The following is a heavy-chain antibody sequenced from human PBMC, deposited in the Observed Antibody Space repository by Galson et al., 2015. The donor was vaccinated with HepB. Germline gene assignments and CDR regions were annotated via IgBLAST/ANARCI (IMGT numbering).Heavy chain of an antibody. V-gene: IGHV3-15*01. D-gene: IGHD3-22*01. CDR3: TAETDMYDYDSSGYSYFYYMDV. J-gene: IGHJ6*03. Sequence: SLRLSCAASGFTFINAWMSWVRQAPGKGLEWVGRIKSARHGGTTEYAAPVKGRFTISRDDSKNTLYLQMNSLKAEDTAVYYCTAETDMYDYDSSGYSYFYYMDVWGKGTTVTVSS. CDR2: IKSARHGGTT. CDR1: GFTFINAW.